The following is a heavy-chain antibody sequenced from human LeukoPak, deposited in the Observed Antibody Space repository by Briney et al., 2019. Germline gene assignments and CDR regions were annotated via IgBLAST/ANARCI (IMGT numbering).Heavy chain of an antibody. D-gene: IGHD2-2*01. CDR2: ISSSSSYI. Sequence: GGSLSLPCAASGSPFSSYSRNWVRQPPGKGLEWVSSISSSSSYIYYADSVKGRFTISRDNAKNSLYLQMNSLRAEDTAVYYCARSTSCSDWGQGTLVTVSS. CDR3: ARSTSCSD. CDR1: GSPFSSYS. J-gene: IGHJ4*02. V-gene: IGHV3-21*01.